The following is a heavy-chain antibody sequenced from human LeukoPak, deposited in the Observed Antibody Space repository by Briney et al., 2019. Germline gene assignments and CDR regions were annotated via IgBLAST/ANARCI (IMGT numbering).Heavy chain of an antibody. CDR3: ANQGYTAMSRGAFDI. D-gene: IGHD5-18*01. CDR2: IGGTGGFIT. J-gene: IGHJ3*02. Sequence: GGSLRLSCAASGFTFSSHGMNWVRQAPGKGLEWVSGIGGTGGFITYYAESVKGRSTVSRDNSKNKLYLQMNSLRAEDTAVYYCANQGYTAMSRGAFDIWGQGTMVTVSS. V-gene: IGHV3-23*01. CDR1: GFTFSSHG.